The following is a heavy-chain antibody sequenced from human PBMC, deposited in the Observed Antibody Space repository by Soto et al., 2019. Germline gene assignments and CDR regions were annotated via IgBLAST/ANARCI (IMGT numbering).Heavy chain of an antibody. D-gene: IGHD4-17*01. CDR3: ARDRDYVNAFDI. V-gene: IGHV4-4*02. J-gene: IGHJ3*02. CDR1: SGSISSSNW. Sequence: SETLSLTCAVSSGSISSSNWWSWVRQPPGKGLEWIGEIYHSGSTNYNPSLKSRVTISVDKSKNQFSLKLSSVTAADTAVYYCARDRDYVNAFDIWGQGTMVTVSS. CDR2: IYHSGST.